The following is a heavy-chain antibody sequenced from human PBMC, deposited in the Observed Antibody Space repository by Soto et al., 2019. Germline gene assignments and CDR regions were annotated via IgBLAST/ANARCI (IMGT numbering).Heavy chain of an antibody. V-gene: IGHV3-33*01. CDR1: GIRFSSNV. Sequence: QLQGVESGGGVFQPGSSPRLSCVTSGIRFSSNVMHWLRQAPGKGLEWVTGIDFDGRNSYYADSVKGRFTISRDDSRSTLYLHMNSLRAEDTALYYCARDLNSWSLELDHRGQGTLVTVSS. CDR3: ARDLNSWSLELDH. D-gene: IGHD2-15*01. CDR2: IDFDGRNS. J-gene: IGHJ4*02.